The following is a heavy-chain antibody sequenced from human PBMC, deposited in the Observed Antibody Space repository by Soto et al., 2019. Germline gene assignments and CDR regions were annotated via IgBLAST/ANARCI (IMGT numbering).Heavy chain of an antibody. Sequence: PSETLSLTYTVSGGSISSSSYYWGWIRQPPGKGLEWIGSIYYSGSTYYNPSLKSRITISVDTSKNQFSLKLSSVTAADTAVYYCARQQQLVDYWGQGTLVTVSS. V-gene: IGHV4-39*01. CDR1: GGSISSSSYY. J-gene: IGHJ4*02. D-gene: IGHD6-13*01. CDR3: ARQQQLVDY. CDR2: IYYSGST.